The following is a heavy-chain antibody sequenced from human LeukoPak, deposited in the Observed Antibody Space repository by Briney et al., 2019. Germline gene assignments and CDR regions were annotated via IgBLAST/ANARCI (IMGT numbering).Heavy chain of an antibody. Sequence: GGSLRLSCAASGFTFSNYWKNWVRQAPGKGLEWVAHIKQGGGETYNVDSVKGRFSISRDNAKNSLYLQMNSLRAEDTAVYYCARGADGAFDYWGQGIVVTVSP. D-gene: IGHD5-24*01. CDR3: ARGADGAFDY. V-gene: IGHV3-7*01. CDR1: GFTFSNYW. J-gene: IGHJ4*02. CDR2: IKQGGGET.